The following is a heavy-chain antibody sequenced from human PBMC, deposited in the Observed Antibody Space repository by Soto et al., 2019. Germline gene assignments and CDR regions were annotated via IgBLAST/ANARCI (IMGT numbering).Heavy chain of an antibody. CDR2: IIPIFGTA. CDR1: GGTFSSYA. V-gene: IGHV1-69*13. J-gene: IGHJ3*02. D-gene: IGHD3-10*02. CDR3: ARGRGPFQMFDAFDI. Sequence: SVKVSCKASGGTFSSYAISWVRQAPRQGLEWMGGIIPIFGTANYAQKFQGRVTITADESTSTAYMELSSLRSEDTAVYYCARGRGPFQMFDAFDIWGQGTMVTVSS.